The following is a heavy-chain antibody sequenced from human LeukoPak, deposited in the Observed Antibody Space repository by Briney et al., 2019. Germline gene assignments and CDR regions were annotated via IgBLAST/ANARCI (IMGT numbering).Heavy chain of an antibody. CDR3: ARDPNGSPSFDY. J-gene: IGHJ4*02. D-gene: IGHD3-10*01. CDR2: ISSSSSYI. V-gene: IGHV3-21*01. Sequence: GGSLRLSCAASGFTFSSYSMNWVRQAPGKGLEWVSSISSSSSYIYYADSVKGRFAISRDSAKNSLYLQMNSLRAEDTAVYYCARDPNGSPSFDYWGQGTLVTVSS. CDR1: GFTFSSYS.